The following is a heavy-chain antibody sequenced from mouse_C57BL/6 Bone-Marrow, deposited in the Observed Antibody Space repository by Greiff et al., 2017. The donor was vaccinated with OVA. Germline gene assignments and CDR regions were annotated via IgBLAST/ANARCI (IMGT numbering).Heavy chain of an antibody. Sequence: EVKVVESGGGLVKPGGSLKLSCAASGFTFSDYGMHWVRQAPEKGLEWVAYISSGSSTIYYADTVKGRFTISRDNATTTLFLQMTSLRSEDTAMYYCARRHYYGSSDWYFDVWGTGTTVTVSS. D-gene: IGHD1-1*01. CDR3: ARRHYYGSSDWYFDV. V-gene: IGHV5-17*01. J-gene: IGHJ1*03. CDR2: ISSGSSTI. CDR1: GFTFSDYG.